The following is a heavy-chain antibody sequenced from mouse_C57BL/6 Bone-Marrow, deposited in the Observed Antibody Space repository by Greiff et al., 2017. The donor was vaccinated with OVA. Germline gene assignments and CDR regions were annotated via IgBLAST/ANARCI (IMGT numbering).Heavy chain of an antibody. CDR2: IYPGDGDT. CDR3: SRCLITAVVDY. D-gene: IGHD1-1*02. Sequence: QVQLQQSGPELVKPGASVKISCKASGYAFSSSWMNWVKQRPGKGLEWIGRIYPGDGDTNYNGKFKGKATLTADKSSSTAYMQLSSLTSEDSAVSFWSRCLITAVVDYWGQGTTVTVSA. J-gene: IGHJ2*01. V-gene: IGHV1-82*01. CDR1: GYAFSSSW.